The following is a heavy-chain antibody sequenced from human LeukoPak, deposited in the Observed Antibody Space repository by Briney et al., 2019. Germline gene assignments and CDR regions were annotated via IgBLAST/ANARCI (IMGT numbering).Heavy chain of an antibody. V-gene: IGHV4-4*07. CDR1: GGSISSYY. CDR3: ARLWTGYSDSSGYYYLDY. D-gene: IGHD3-22*01. CDR2: IYTSGST. J-gene: IGHJ4*02. Sequence: SETLSLTCTVSGGSISSYYWSWIRQPAGKGLEWIGRIYTSGSTNYNPSLKSRVTMSVDTSKNQFSLKLSSVTAADTAVYYCARLWTGYSDSSGYYYLDYWGQGTLVTVSS.